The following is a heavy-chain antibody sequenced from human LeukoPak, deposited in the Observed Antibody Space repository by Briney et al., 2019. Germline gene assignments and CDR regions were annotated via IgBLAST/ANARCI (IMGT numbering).Heavy chain of an antibody. Sequence: PGGSLRLSCAASGFTFSSYSMNWVRQAPGKGLEWVSSISSSSSYIYYADSVKGRFTISRDNAKNSLYLQMNSLRAEDTAVYYCAGTSEWYYYDSSGYAFDYWGQGTLVTVSS. CDR3: AGTSEWYYYDSSGYAFDY. V-gene: IGHV3-21*01. D-gene: IGHD3-22*01. CDR2: ISSSSSYI. CDR1: GFTFSSYS. J-gene: IGHJ4*02.